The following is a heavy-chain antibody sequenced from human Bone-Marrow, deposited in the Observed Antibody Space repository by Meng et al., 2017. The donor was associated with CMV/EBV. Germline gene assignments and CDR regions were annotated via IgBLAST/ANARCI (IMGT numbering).Heavy chain of an antibody. CDR1: GFTFSGFE. CDR3: ARGTSDSSSWYSPPGAHDY. D-gene: IGHD6-13*01. CDR2: INTGTTK. V-gene: IGHV3-48*03. J-gene: IGHJ4*02. Sequence: GGSLRLSCAASGFTFSGFEMNWVRQAPGKGLEWVSYINTGTTKYYADSVKGRFTISRDNAKNSLYLRMTSLRAEDTAVYYCARGTSDSSSWYSPPGAHDYSGQGTLVTASS.